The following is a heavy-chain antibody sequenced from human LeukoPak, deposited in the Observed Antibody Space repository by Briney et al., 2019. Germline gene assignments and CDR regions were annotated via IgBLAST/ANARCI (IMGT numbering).Heavy chain of an antibody. D-gene: IGHD6-19*01. CDR3: ARGLRGSGWSGDYYYGMDV. V-gene: IGHV3-30*04. CDR1: GFTFSSYA. Sequence: GRSLRLPCAASGFTFSSYAMHWVRQAPGKGLEWVAVISYDGSNKYYADSVKGRFTISRDNSKNTLYLQMNSLRAEDTAVYYCARGLRGSGWSGDYYYGMDVWGKGTTVTVSS. CDR2: ISYDGSNK. J-gene: IGHJ6*04.